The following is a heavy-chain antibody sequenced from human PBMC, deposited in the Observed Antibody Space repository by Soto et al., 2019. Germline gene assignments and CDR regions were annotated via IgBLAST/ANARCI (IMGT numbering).Heavy chain of an antibody. CDR1: GFTFSSYA. Sequence: GGSLRLSCAASGFTFSSYAMSWVRQAPGKGLEWVSAISGSGGSTYYADSVKGRFTISRDNSKNTLYLQMNSLRAEDTAVYYCAKDLYIVVVVAANPYSFDYWGQGTLVTVSS. CDR3: AKDLYIVVVVAANPYSFDY. V-gene: IGHV3-23*01. J-gene: IGHJ4*02. CDR2: ISGSGGST. D-gene: IGHD2-15*01.